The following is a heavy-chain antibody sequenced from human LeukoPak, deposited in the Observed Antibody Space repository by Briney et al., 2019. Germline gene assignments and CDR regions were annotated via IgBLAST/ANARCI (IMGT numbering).Heavy chain of an antibody. J-gene: IGHJ6*03. Sequence: GGSLRLSCATSGFTFSIYAMTWVRQAPGKGLEWVSTISGSGGSTYYADSVKGRFTISRDNSKNTLYLQMNRLRAEDTAVYYCAKASRFGYSYGPREYFYYMDVWGKGTTVTISS. D-gene: IGHD5-18*01. CDR2: ISGSGGST. CDR3: AKASRFGYSYGPREYFYYMDV. V-gene: IGHV3-23*01. CDR1: GFTFSIYA.